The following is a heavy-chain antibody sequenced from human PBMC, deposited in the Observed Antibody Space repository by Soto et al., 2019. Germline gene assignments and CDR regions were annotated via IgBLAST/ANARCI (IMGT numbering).Heavy chain of an antibody. D-gene: IGHD4-4*01. Sequence: LSLTCTVSGGSMSSNYWSWIRQSPGKGLEWIGFVYYGGTNYNPSFESRVTMSVDTPKKQFSLELRSVTAADTAVYYCVSYRGAFYFDHWGQGTLVTVSS. CDR1: GGSMSSNY. CDR3: VSYRGAFYFDH. CDR2: VYYGGT. V-gene: IGHV4-59*01. J-gene: IGHJ4*02.